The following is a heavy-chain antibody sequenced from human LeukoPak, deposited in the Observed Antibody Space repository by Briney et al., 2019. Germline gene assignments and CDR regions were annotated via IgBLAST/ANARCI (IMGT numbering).Heavy chain of an antibody. V-gene: IGHV1-2*02. CDR2: INPNSGGT. J-gene: IGHJ4*02. CDR3: ARDLWDEYYYDSSGLSGDGGGY. Sequence: ASVKVSCKASGYTFTGYYMHWVRQAPGQGLEWMGWINPNSGGTNYAQKFQGRVTMTRDTSISTAYMELSSLRSEDTAVYYCARDLWDEYYYDSSGLSGDGGGYWGQGTLVTVSS. D-gene: IGHD3-22*01. CDR1: GYTFTGYY.